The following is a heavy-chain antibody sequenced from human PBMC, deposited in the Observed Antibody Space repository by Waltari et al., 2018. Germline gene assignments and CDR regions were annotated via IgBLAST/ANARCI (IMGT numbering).Heavy chain of an antibody. J-gene: IGHJ4*02. D-gene: IGHD3-3*01. CDR3: ARDWNGIEY. V-gene: IGHV3-33*01. CDR2: IWYDGSNK. Sequence: QVQLVESGGDVVQPGRSLRLSCAASGFPFRTYAMHWVRQAPGKGREWVAVIWYDGSNKYYADSVKGRFTISRDNSKNTLYLQMNSLRAEDTAVYYCARDWNGIEYWGQGTLVTVSS. CDR1: GFPFRTYA.